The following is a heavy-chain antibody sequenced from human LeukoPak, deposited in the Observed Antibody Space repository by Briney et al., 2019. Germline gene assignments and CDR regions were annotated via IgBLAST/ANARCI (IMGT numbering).Heavy chain of an antibody. Sequence: GGSLRLSCAASGFTVSSNYMSWVRQAPGKGLEWVSVIYSGGSTYYADSVKGRFTISRDNSKNTLYLQMNSLRAEDTAVYHCAGPTENYYYGMDVWGQGTTVTVSS. J-gene: IGHJ6*02. CDR2: IYSGGST. D-gene: IGHD1-26*01. CDR1: GFTVSSNY. CDR3: AGPTENYYYGMDV. V-gene: IGHV3-66*01.